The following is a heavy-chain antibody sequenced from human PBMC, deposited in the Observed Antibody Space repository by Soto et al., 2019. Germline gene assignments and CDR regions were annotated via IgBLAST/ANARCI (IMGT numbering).Heavy chain of an antibody. J-gene: IGHJ6*02. Sequence: LSLTCAVYGGSFSGYYWSWIRQPPGKGLEWIGEINHSGSTNYNPSLKSRVTTSVDTSKNQFSLKLSSVTAADTAVYYCARGKYCSGGSCYLALYYGMDVWGQGTTVTVSS. CDR1: GGSFSGYY. V-gene: IGHV4-34*01. CDR2: INHSGST. CDR3: ARGKYCSGGSCYLALYYGMDV. D-gene: IGHD2-15*01.